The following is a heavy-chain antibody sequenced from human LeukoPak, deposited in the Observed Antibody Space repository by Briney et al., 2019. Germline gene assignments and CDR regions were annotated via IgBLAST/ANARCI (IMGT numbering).Heavy chain of an antibody. CDR3: ARSPFAAMGLVWFDP. D-gene: IGHD2-2*01. V-gene: IGHV3-11*01. Sequence: GGSLRLSCAASGFTFSDYYMSWIRQAPGKGLEWVSYISSSGSTIYYADSVKGRFTISRDNAKNSLYLQMNSLRAKDTAVYYCARSPFAAMGLVWFDPWGQGTLVTVSS. CDR2: ISSSGSTI. CDR1: GFTFSDYY. J-gene: IGHJ5*02.